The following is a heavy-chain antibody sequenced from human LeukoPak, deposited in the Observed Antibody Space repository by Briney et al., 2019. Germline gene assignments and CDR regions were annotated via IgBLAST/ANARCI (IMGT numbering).Heavy chain of an antibody. CDR2: ISGSSGTT. CDR1: GFTFSSYA. Sequence: GGSLRLSCAAPGFTFSSYAMTWVRQAPGKGLEWVSAISGSSGTTYSADTVKGRFTISRDNSKNTLYLQMNSLRAEDTAVYYCAKASHLTGYYLPIDYWGHGTLVTVSS. V-gene: IGHV3-23*01. CDR3: AKASHLTGYYLPIDY. D-gene: IGHD3-9*01. J-gene: IGHJ4*01.